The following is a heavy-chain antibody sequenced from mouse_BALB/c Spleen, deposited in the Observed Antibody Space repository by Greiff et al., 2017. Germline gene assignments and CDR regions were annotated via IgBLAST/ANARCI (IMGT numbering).Heavy chain of an antibody. V-gene: IGHV1-7*01. CDR1: GYTFTSYW. CDR2: INPSTGYT. J-gene: IGHJ2*01. Sequence: QVQLKQSGAELAKPGASVKMSCKASGYTFTSYWMHWVKQRPGQGLEWIGYINPSTGYTEYNQKFKDKATLTADKSSSTAYMQLSSLTSEDSAVYYCARSRFLDYWGQGTTRTVSS. CDR3: ARSRFLDY.